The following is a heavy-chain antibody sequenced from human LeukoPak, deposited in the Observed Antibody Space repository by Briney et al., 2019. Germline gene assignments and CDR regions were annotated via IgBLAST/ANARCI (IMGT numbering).Heavy chain of an antibody. CDR1: GGSISSSSYY. V-gene: IGHV4-39*01. Sequence: PSETLSLTCTVSGGSISSSSYYWGWIRQPPGKGLEWIGSIYYSGSTYYNPSLKSRVTISVDTSKNQFSLKLSSVTAADTAVYYCARCIPLTQPYYDFWSGYMNWFDPWGQGTLVTVSS. CDR3: ARCIPLTQPYYDFWSGYMNWFDP. J-gene: IGHJ5*02. D-gene: IGHD3-3*01. CDR2: IYYSGST.